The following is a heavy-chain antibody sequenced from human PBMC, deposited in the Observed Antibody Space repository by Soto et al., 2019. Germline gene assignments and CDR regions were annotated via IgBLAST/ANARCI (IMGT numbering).Heavy chain of an antibody. CDR2: VSQSGNT. D-gene: IGHD3-10*01. V-gene: IGHV4-4*02. CDR1: GDSISGSYW. J-gene: IGHJ4*02. CDR3: ATLRFGDGNY. Sequence: TLSLTCTVSGDSISGSYWWSWVRQPPGKGLEWIGEVSQSGNTNYNPSLMSRLTISVDKSKNQFSLQLSSVTAADTAVYYCATLRFGDGNYLGQ.